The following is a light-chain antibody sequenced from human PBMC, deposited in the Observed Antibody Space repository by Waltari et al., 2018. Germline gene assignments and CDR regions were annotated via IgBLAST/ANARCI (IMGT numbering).Light chain of an antibody. CDR3: QQYNSYSLLT. CDR2: DAS. V-gene: IGKV1-5*01. CDR1: QSISSW. Sequence: DLQMTQSPSTLSASVGDRVTITCRDSQSISSWLAWYQQKPGKAPKFLIYDASTLESGVPSRFSGSGSGTEFTLTISSLQPDDFATYYCQQYNSYSLLTFGPGTKVDIK. J-gene: IGKJ3*01.